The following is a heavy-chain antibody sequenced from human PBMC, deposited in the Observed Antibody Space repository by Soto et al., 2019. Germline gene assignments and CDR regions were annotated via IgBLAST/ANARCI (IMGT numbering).Heavy chain of an antibody. CDR1: GGSFSGYY. CDR3: ARGKGTIPMVRGVVYNWFDP. V-gene: IGHV4-34*01. Sequence: QVQLQQWGAGLLKPSETLSLTCAVYGGSFSGYYWSWIRQPPGKGLEWIGEINHSGSTNYNPSLKGRVTISVDTSKNQFSLKLSSVTAADTAVYYCARGKGTIPMVRGVVYNWFDPWGQGTLVTVSS. CDR2: INHSGST. J-gene: IGHJ5*02. D-gene: IGHD3-10*01.